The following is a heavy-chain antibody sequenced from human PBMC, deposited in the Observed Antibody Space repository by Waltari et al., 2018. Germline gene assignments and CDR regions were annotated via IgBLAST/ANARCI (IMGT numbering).Heavy chain of an antibody. CDR3: ARAGTTLIWGVAE. CDR1: GYTFTDFS. Sequence: QVQLVQSGAEVKRPGAAVKVSCKASGYTFTDFSMHWVRQAPGQGLEWMGIINPSGGGTTYTQKFQDIVTMTRDTSTNTVYMELSSLRSEDTAVYYCARAGTTLIWGVAEWGQGTLVTVSS. J-gene: IGHJ4*02. V-gene: IGHV1-46*01. D-gene: IGHD3-10*01. CDR2: INPSGGGT.